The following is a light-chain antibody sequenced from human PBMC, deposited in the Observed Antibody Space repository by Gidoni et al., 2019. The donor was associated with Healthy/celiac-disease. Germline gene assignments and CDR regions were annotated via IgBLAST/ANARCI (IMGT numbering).Light chain of an antibody. CDR2: DAS. CDR1: QSVSSY. J-gene: IGKJ2*04. V-gene: IGKV3-11*01. CDR3: QQRSNWPSS. Sequence: EIVLTQSPATLSLSPGERATLACTASQSVSSYLAWYQQKPGQAPRLLIYDASNRATGIPARFSGSGSGTDFTLTISSLEPEDFAVYYCQQRSNWPSSFXXXTKLEIK.